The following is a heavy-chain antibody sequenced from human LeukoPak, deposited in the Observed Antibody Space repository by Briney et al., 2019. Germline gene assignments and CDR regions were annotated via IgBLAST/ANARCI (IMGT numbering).Heavy chain of an antibody. V-gene: IGHV3-53*01. J-gene: IGHJ6*02. CDR1: GFTVSSNY. CDR3: ARLGIEMDYYYYYGMDV. CDR2: IYSGGST. Sequence: GGSLRLSCAASGFTVSSNYMSWVRQAPGKRLEWVSVIYSGGSTYYADSVKGRFTISRDNSTNTLYLQMNSLRAEDTAVYYCARLGIEMDYYYYYGMDVWGQGTTVTVSS. D-gene: IGHD7-27*01.